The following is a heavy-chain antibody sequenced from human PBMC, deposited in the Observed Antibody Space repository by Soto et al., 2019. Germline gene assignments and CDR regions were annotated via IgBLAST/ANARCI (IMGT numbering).Heavy chain of an antibody. V-gene: IGHV4-31*02. D-gene: IGHD3-3*01. CDR1: VGTISIGGYY. Sequence: SGSLCITCAFSVGTISIGGYYWIWKRQHPGKGLERPGHIYHSGSTYYNPSLKSRVTISVDTYKNQFSLKLSSVTAADTAVYYCATVLRRDRRYGMDVWGQGTTVTVSS. CDR3: ATVLRRDRRYGMDV. J-gene: IGHJ6*01. CDR2: IYHSGST.